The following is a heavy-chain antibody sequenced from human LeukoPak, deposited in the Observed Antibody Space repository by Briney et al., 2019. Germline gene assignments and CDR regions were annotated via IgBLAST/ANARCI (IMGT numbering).Heavy chain of an antibody. CDR2: IDHSGST. J-gene: IGHJ4*02. V-gene: IGHV4-59*01. Sequence: SETLSLTCTVSGGSFSSYYWTWIRQPPGKGLEWIGYIDHSGSTNYNPSLKSRVTISSDTSKNQFSLELSSVTTADTAVYYCARLKATVSIHAYFDYWGQGTLVTVSS. CDR1: GGSFSSYY. CDR3: ARLKATVSIHAYFDY. D-gene: IGHD4-17*01.